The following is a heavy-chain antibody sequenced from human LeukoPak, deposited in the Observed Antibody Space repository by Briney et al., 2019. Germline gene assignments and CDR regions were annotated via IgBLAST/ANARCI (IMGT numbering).Heavy chain of an antibody. Sequence: SETLSLTCAVSGGSISSSNWWSWVRQPPGKGLEWIGEIYHSGSTNYNPSLKSRVTISVDKSKNQFSLKLSSVTAADTAVYYCARRPMWIQLWSGPYYYYYGMDVWGQGTTVTVSS. D-gene: IGHD5-18*01. J-gene: IGHJ6*02. CDR3: ARRPMWIQLWSGPYYYYYGMDV. CDR2: IYHSGST. CDR1: GGSISSSNW. V-gene: IGHV4-4*02.